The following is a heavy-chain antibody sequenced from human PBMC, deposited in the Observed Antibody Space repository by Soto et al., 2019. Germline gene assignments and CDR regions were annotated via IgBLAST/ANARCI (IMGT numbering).Heavy chain of an antibody. CDR2: IYYTGHT. CDR3: AREDINESFFDS. D-gene: IGHD2-8*01. J-gene: IGHJ4*02. CDR1: GYSISSGYY. Sequence: PSETLSLTCDVSGYSISSGYYWGWIRQPPGKGLEWIGFIYYTGHTKYNAALKSRVSISGDMSENQFSLTLTSVTAADTAVYYCAREDINESFFDSWGPGILVTVSS. V-gene: IGHV4-38-2*02.